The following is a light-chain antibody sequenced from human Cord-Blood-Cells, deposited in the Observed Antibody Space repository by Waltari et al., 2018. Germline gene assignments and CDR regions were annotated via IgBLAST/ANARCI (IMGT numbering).Light chain of an antibody. J-gene: IGKJ5*01. CDR2: AAS. CDR3: QQSYSTPIT. CDR1: QSISSY. V-gene: IGKV1-39*01. Sequence: DIQMTQSPSSLSASVGDRVTITCRASQSISSYLNWYQQKPGIAPKLLIYAASSLQSGVPSRFSVSGSGTDFTLTISSLQPEDFATYYCQQSYSTPITFGQGTRLEIK.